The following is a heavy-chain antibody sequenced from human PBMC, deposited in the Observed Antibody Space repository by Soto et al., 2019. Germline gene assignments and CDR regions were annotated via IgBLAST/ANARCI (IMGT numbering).Heavy chain of an antibody. CDR1: GYTFTTYA. CDR2: INTGNGHT. Sequence: GASVKVSCKTSGYTFTTYAVHWVRQAPGQSLEWMGWINTGNGHTKYSQNFQGRVTITRDTSATTAYMELSSLRSEDTAVYYCARGRSSGWPRPFYGMGVWGQGTTVTVSS. CDR3: ARGRSSGWPRPFYGMGV. V-gene: IGHV1-3*04. J-gene: IGHJ6*02. D-gene: IGHD6-19*01.